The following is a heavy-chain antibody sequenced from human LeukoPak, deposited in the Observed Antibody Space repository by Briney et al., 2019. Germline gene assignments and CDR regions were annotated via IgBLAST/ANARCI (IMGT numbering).Heavy chain of an antibody. CDR1: GGSFSGYY. CDR2: INHTGAT. V-gene: IGHV4-34*01. J-gene: IGHJ2*01. CDR3: ARTRKLELQLSHDWYFDL. D-gene: IGHD1-7*01. Sequence: PSETLSLTCVVSGGSFSGYYWTWIRQSPGKGLEWIGEINHTGATNYNPALKSRVTISTDTSKNQFSLRVTSVNFADMAVYYCARTRKLELQLSHDWYFDLWGRGTLVTVSS.